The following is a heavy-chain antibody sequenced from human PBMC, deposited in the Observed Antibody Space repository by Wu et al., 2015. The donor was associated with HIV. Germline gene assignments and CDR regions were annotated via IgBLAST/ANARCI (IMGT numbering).Heavy chain of an antibody. CDR1: GYTFTGYY. J-gene: IGHJ5*02. D-gene: IGHD3-22*01. CDR3: ARFNLVEDYYDSSGHNWFDP. Sequence: QVQLVQSGAEVKKPGASVKVSCKASGYTFTGYYIHWVRQAPGQGLEWMGWINPNSGGTNYAQKFQGRVTMTRDTSRGIDYMELRSLRSDDMAVYYCARFNLVEDYYDSSGHNWFDPGAREPWSPSPQ. V-gene: IGHV1-2*02. CDR2: INPNSGGT.